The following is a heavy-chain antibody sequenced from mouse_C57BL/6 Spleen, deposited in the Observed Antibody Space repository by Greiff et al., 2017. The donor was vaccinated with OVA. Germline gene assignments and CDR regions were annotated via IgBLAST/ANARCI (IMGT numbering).Heavy chain of an antibody. V-gene: IGHV2-5*01. CDR2: IWRGGST. J-gene: IGHJ4*01. CDR1: GFSLTSYG. CDR3: ATPAYYSNYGAMDY. D-gene: IGHD2-5*01. Sequence: VQLQQSGPGLVQPSQSLSITCTVSGFSLTSYGVHWVRQSPGKGLEWLGVIWRGGSTDYNAAFMSRLSITKDNSKSQVFFKMNSLQADDTAIYYCATPAYYSNYGAMDYWGQGTSVTVSS.